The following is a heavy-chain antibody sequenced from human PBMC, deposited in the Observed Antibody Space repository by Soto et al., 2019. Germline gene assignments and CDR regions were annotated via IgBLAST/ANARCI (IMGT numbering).Heavy chain of an antibody. V-gene: IGHV4-4*07. Sequence: SETLSLTCTVSGGSISSYYWSWIRQPAGKGLEWIGRIYTSGSTNYNPSLKSRVTMSVDTSKNQFSLKLSSVTAADTAVYYCARGREYSSGWYIDYYYYYGMDVWGQGTTVTVSS. CDR1: GGSISSYY. D-gene: IGHD6-19*01. CDR2: IYTSGST. CDR3: ARGREYSSGWYIDYYYYYGMDV. J-gene: IGHJ6*02.